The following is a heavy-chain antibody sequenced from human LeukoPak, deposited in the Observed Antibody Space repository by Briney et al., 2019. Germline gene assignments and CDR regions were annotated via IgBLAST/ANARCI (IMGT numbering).Heavy chain of an antibody. J-gene: IGHJ6*03. CDR2: ISSSSSYI. D-gene: IGHD2-21*01. V-gene: IGHV3-21*01. CDR1: GFTFSSYS. Sequence: GGSLRLSCAASGFTFSSYSMNWVRQAPGKGLEWVSSISSSSSYIYYADPVKGRFTISRDNSKNTLYLQMNSLRTEDTAVYYCAKDERVILTNMDVWGKGTTVTISS. CDR3: AKDERVILTNMDV.